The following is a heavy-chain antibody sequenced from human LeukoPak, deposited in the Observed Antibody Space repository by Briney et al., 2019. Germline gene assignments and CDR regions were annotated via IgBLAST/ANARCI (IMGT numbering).Heavy chain of an antibody. D-gene: IGHD3-22*01. CDR2: ISHSGST. V-gene: IGHV4-4*02. Sequence: SETLSLTCAVSGSSIRSSNWWSWVRQPPGKGLKWIGEISHSGSTNYNPSLKSRVTISVDKSKNQFSLKLSSVAAADTAIYYCARGMRDSRALEYWGQGTLVSVSS. J-gene: IGHJ4*02. CDR1: GSSIRSSNW. CDR3: ARGMRDSRALEY.